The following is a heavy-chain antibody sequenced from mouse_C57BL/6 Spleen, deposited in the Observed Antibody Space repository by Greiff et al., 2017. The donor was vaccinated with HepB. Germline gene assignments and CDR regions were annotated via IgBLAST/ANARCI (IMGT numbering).Heavy chain of an antibody. Sequence: VKLMESGAELVRPGASVTLSCKASGYTFTDYEMHWVKQTPVHGLEWIGAIDPETGGTAYNQKFKGKAILTADKSSSTAYMELRSLTSEDSAVYYCTKTPPFAYWGQGTLVTVSA. J-gene: IGHJ3*01. CDR2: IDPETGGT. CDR1: GYTFTDYE. V-gene: IGHV1-15*01. CDR3: TKTPPFAY.